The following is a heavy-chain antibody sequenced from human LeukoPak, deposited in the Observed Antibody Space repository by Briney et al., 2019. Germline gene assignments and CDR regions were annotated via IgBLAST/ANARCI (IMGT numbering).Heavy chain of an antibody. V-gene: IGHV1-18*03. D-gene: IGHD4-17*01. Sequence: ASVKVSSKASGYTFTSYPISWVRQAPGQGLEWMGWTTTYNGNTHYAQKLQGRVTMTTETSTSTAYMDLRGLRSDDMAVYYCARGYDYGDYVGDFDYWGQGTLVTVSS. CDR3: ARGYDYGDYVGDFDY. CDR1: GYTFTSYP. J-gene: IGHJ4*02. CDR2: TTTYNGNT.